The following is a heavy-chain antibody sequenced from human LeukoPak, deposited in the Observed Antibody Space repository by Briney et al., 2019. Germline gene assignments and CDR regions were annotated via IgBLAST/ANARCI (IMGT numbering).Heavy chain of an antibody. Sequence: GGSLRLSCAASGFTFDDYAMHWVRQAPGKGLEWVSLISGDGGSTYYADSVKGRFTISRDNSKNSLYLQMNSLRAEDTAVYYCAKDPGVVVVAATLDYWGQGTLVTVSS. CDR3: AKDPGVVVVAATLDY. J-gene: IGHJ4*02. V-gene: IGHV3-43*02. D-gene: IGHD2-15*01. CDR1: GFTFDDYA. CDR2: ISGDGGST.